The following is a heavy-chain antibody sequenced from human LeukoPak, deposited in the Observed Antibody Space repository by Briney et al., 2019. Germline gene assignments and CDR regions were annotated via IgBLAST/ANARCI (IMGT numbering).Heavy chain of an antibody. CDR2: IYASGST. CDR3: VRRGVLWFGELSYYYFDL. Sequence: PSETLSLTCTVSGDSISSGDYYWSWIRQPAAKGLEWIGRIYASGSTNYNPSLKSRVTISVDTSKNQFSLKLDSLTAADTAVYYCVRRGVLWFGELSYYYFDLWGRGTLVAVSS. J-gene: IGHJ2*01. CDR1: GDSISSGDYY. V-gene: IGHV4-61*02. D-gene: IGHD3-10*01.